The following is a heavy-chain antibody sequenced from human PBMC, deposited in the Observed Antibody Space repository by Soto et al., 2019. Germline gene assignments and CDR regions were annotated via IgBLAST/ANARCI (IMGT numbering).Heavy chain of an antibody. CDR3: ASSSSEYYYYYMDV. CDR2: INSDGSST. Sequence: GGALRLSCAASGFTFRSYWMHWVRQAPGKGLVWVSRINSDGSSTSYADSVKGRFTISRDNAKNTLYLQMNSLRAEDTAVYYCASSSSEYYYYYMDVWGKGTTVTVSS. CDR1: GFTFRSYW. J-gene: IGHJ6*03. D-gene: IGHD6-6*01. V-gene: IGHV3-74*01.